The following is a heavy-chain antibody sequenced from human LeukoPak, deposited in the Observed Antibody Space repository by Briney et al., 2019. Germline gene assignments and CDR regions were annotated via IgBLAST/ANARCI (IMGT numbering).Heavy chain of an antibody. J-gene: IGHJ4*02. CDR2: IYSGGST. CDR1: GFTVSSNY. V-gene: IGHV3-53*01. D-gene: IGHD5-18*01. CDR3: ARDAPSRGYSYGFPDY. Sequence: PGGSLRLSCAASGFTVSSNYMSWVRQAPGKGLEWVSVIYSGGSTYYADSVKGRFTISRDNSKNTLYLQMNSLRAEDTAVYYCARDAPSRGYSYGFPDYWGQGTLVTVSS.